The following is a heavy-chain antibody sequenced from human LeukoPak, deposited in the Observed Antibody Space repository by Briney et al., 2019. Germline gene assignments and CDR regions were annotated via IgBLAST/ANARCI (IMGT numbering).Heavy chain of an antibody. J-gene: IGHJ5*02. D-gene: IGHD6-19*01. CDR3: ARAHSSGWYAEMNNWFDP. Sequence: GGSLRLSCAASGFTFSSYAMHWVRQAPGKGLEWVAVISYDGSNKYYADSVKGRFTISRDNSKNTLYLQMNSLRAEDTAVYYCARAHSSGWYAEMNNWFDPWGQGTLVTVSS. V-gene: IGHV3-30-3*01. CDR2: ISYDGSNK. CDR1: GFTFSSYA.